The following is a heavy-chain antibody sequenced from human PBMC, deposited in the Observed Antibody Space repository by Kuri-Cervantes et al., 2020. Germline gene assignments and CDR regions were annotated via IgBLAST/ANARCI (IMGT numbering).Heavy chain of an antibody. CDR3: ARDGGVYSGTYYLDY. Sequence: GESLKISCAASGFTFSSYAMSWVRQAPGKGLEWVSAISGSGGSTYYADSVKGRFTISRDNAKSSLYLQMNSLRAEDTAVYYCARDGGVYSGTYYLDYWGQGTLVTVSS. CDR1: GFTFSSYA. CDR2: ISGSGGST. V-gene: IGHV3-23*01. D-gene: IGHD1-26*01. J-gene: IGHJ4*02.